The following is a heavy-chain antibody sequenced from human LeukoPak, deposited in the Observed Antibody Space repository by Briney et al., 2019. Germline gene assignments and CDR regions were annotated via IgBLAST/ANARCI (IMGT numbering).Heavy chain of an antibody. Sequence: PSETLSLTCTVSGGSISSSSYYWGWIRQPPGKGLEWIGSIYYSGSTYYNPSLKSRVTISVDTSKNQFSLKLSSVTAADTAVYYCARQSSAAIRWFRDWGQGTLVTVSS. CDR1: GGSISSSSYY. D-gene: IGHD2-2*01. CDR3: ARQSSAAIRWFRD. V-gene: IGHV4-39*01. J-gene: IGHJ4*02. CDR2: IYYSGST.